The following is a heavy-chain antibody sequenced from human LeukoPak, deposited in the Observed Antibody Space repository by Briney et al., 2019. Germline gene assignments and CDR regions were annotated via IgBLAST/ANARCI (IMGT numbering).Heavy chain of an antibody. J-gene: IGHJ4*02. CDR3: AREGYGDYTVDY. Sequence: PGGSLRLSCAASGFTFSSYAMSWVRQAPGKGLEWVSSISSSSSYIYYADSVKGRFTISRDNAKNSLYLQMNSLRAEDTAVYYCAREGYGDYTVDYWGQGTLVTVSS. D-gene: IGHD4-17*01. CDR2: ISSSSSYI. CDR1: GFTFSSYA. V-gene: IGHV3-21*01.